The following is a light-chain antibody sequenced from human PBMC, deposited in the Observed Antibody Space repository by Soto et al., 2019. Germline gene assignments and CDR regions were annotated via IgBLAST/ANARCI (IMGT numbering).Light chain of an antibody. Sequence: EIIMTQSPATLPVSPGGRATLSCRASQRVSSNLAWYQQKPGQAPRLLIYGASNRATGIPDRFSGSGSGTDFTLTIRRLEPEDFAVYFCQQYDVSPFTFGPGTKVDIK. CDR3: QQYDVSPFT. V-gene: IGKV3D-15*02. J-gene: IGKJ3*01. CDR2: GAS. CDR1: QRVSSN.